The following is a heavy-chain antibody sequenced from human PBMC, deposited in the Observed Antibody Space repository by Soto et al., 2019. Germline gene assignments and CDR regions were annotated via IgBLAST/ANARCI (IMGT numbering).Heavy chain of an antibody. CDR2: IYYSGST. Sequence: PSETLSLTCTVSGGSISSSSYYWGWIRQPPGKGLEWIGSIYYSGSTYYNPSLKSRVTISVDTSKNQFSLKLSSVTAADTAVYYCARLGGIVLMVYAMPHFDYWGQGTLVTVSS. V-gene: IGHV4-39*01. D-gene: IGHD2-8*01. CDR1: GGSISSSSYY. CDR3: ARLGGIVLMVYAMPHFDY. J-gene: IGHJ4*02.